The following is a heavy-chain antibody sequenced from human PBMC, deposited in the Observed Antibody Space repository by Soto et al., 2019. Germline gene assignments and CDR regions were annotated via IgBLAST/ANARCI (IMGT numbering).Heavy chain of an antibody. J-gene: IGHJ5*02. D-gene: IGHD5-18*01. V-gene: IGHV1-69*01. Sequence: QVQLVQSGAEVKKPGSSVKVSCKASGGTFSSYAISWVRQAPGQGLEWMGGIIPIFGTANYAQEFQGRVTITAADSTSTAYMELSSPRSEDTPVYYCARDSASNRPIPDQQYPAMDQYNWFDPGGQGTLVTVSS. CDR2: IIPIFGTA. CDR3: ARDSASNRPIPDQQYPAMDQYNWFDP. CDR1: GGTFSSYA.